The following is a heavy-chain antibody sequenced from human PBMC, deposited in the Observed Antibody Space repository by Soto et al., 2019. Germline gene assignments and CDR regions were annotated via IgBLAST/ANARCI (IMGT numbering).Heavy chain of an antibody. J-gene: IGHJ5*02. Sequence: SVKVSCKASAYTFTSYGISWVRQAPGQGLEWMGWISAYNGNTNYAQKLQGRVTMTTDTSTSTAYMELRSLRSDDTAVYYCARVDRERPLNWFDPWGQGTLVTASS. CDR1: AYTFTSYG. CDR3: ARVDRERPLNWFDP. V-gene: IGHV1-18*04. D-gene: IGHD1-26*01. CDR2: ISAYNGNT.